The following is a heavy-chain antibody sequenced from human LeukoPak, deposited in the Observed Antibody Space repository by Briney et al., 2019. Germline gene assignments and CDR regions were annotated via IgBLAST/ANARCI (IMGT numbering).Heavy chain of an antibody. J-gene: IGHJ6*03. Sequence: SSETLSLTCTVSGGSISSYYWSWIRQPPGKGLEWIGYIYYSGSTNYNPSLKSRVTISVDTSKSQFSLNLSSVTAADTAVYYCARAPAGPPYYYMNVWGKGTTVTVSS. CDR1: GGSISSYY. V-gene: IGHV4-59*01. CDR2: IYYSGST. CDR3: ARAPAGPPYYYMNV.